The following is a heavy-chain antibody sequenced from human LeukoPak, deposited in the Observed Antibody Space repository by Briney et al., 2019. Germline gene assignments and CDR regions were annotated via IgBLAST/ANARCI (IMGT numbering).Heavy chain of an antibody. D-gene: IGHD5/OR15-5a*01. V-gene: IGHV1-69*13. CDR3: AREPPPLYDRGGVSAFDI. Sequence: GASVKVSCKASGGTFSSYAISWVRQAPGQGLEWMGGIIPIFGTANYAQKFQGRVTITADESTSTAYMELSSLRSEDTAVYYCAREPPPLYDRGGVSAFDIWGQGTMVTVSS. CDR1: GGTFSSYA. CDR2: IIPIFGTA. J-gene: IGHJ3*02.